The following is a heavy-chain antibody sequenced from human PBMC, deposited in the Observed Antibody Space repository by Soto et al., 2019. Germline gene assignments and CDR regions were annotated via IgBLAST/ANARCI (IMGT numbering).Heavy chain of an antibody. D-gene: IGHD5-18*01. Sequence: SETLSLTCAVYGGSFSGYYWSWIRQPPGKGLEWIGEINHSGSTNYNPSLKSRVTISVDTSKNQFSLKLSSVTAADTAVYYCARVGYSYGFDYWGQRTLVTVSS. CDR2: INHSGST. V-gene: IGHV4-34*01. CDR1: GGSFSGYY. CDR3: ARVGYSYGFDY. J-gene: IGHJ4*02.